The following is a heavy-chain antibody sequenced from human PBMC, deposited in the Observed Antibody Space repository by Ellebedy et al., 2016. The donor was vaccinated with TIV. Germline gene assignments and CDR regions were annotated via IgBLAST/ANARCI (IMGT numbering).Heavy chain of an antibody. CDR1: GFAFSSYA. J-gene: IGHJ2*01. D-gene: IGHD3-3*01. CDR3: AKGGSKSGYSFDL. V-gene: IGHV3-23*01. Sequence: GESLKISCATSGFAFSSYAMSWVRQAPGKGLEWVSAISNNGVITKYADSVKGRFTISRDNSKNTLYLQMNSLRADDTAVYYCAKGGSKSGYSFDLWGRGTLVTVSS. CDR2: ISNNGVIT.